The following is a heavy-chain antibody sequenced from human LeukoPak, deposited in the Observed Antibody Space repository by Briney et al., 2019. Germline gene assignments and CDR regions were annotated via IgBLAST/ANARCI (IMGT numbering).Heavy chain of an antibody. Sequence: GGSLRLSCVASGFTFIDYAMTWVRQGPGKGLEWVSSISSRNGNTFYSDSVKGRFTISRDDSKNTLYLRMNTLRAEDTATYFCAKDRGLYSGVFAFDMWGQGTLVTVSS. CDR1: GFTFIDYA. V-gene: IGHV3-23*01. D-gene: IGHD1-26*01. CDR2: ISSRNGNT. J-gene: IGHJ3*02. CDR3: AKDRGLYSGVFAFDM.